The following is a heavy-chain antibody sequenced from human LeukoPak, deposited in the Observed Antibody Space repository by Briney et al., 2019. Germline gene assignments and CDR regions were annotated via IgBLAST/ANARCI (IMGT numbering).Heavy chain of an antibody. CDR3: ARDPSGWYFVDY. Sequence: GGSLRLSCAASGFTFSSYWMSWVRQAPGKGLEWVANIKKDGSEKYYVDSVKGRFTISRDNAKTSLYLQMNSLRAEDTAVYYCARDPSGWYFVDYWGQGTLVTVSS. D-gene: IGHD6-19*01. CDR1: GFTFSSYW. CDR2: IKKDGSEK. V-gene: IGHV3-7*01. J-gene: IGHJ4*02.